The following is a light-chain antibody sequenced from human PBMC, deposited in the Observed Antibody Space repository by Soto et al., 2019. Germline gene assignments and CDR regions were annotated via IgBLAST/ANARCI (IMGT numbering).Light chain of an antibody. V-gene: IGKV1-9*01. CDR1: QGIASH. CDR3: QLVNTFPHT. J-gene: IGKJ2*01. CDR2: AGS. Sequence: DIQLTQSPSFLSASVGDRVTITCRASQGIASHLAWYQQTPGKAPKFLIYAGSSLESGVPSRLSGSGFGTEFTLTISSLQPEDFATYYCQLVNTFPHTFGQGTKLEIK.